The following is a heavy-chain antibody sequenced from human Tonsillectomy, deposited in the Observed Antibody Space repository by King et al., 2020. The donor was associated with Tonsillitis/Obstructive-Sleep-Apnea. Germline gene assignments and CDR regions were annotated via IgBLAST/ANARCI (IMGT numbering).Heavy chain of an antibody. D-gene: IGHD3-16*01. CDR2: IWYDGSNK. CDR3: ARWGVGQRLDY. V-gene: IGHV3-33*01. J-gene: IGHJ4*02. CDR1: GFTFSSYG. Sequence: VQLVESGGGVVQPGRSLRLSCAASGFTFSSYGMNWVRQAPGKGLEWVAVIWYDGSNKYYVDSVKGRFTHSRDNSKNMLWLQMNSLRDEDTGVYYCARWGVGQRLDYWGQGTLVTVSS.